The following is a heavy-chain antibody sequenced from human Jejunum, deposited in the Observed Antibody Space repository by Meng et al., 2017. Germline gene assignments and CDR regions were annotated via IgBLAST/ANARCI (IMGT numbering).Heavy chain of an antibody. V-gene: IGHV3-23*01. CDR3: AKDAISYNAYYFDS. CDR2: VSAGGYTT. CDR1: GFTFSNYV. D-gene: IGHD3-10*01. Sequence: GGSLRLSCAASGFTFSNYVMSWVRQAPGKGLEWVAAVSAGGYTTYYGDSVKGRLTISRDNSQNTVYLQMNSLRAEDTAVYYCAKDAISYNAYYFDSWGQGTRVTVSS. J-gene: IGHJ4*02.